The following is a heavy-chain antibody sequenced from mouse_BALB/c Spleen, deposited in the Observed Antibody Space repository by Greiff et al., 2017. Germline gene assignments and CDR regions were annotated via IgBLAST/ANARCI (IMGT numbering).Heavy chain of an antibody. V-gene: IGHV5-6-5*01. D-gene: IGHD1-1*01. J-gene: IGHJ4*01. Sequence: EVQLQESGGGLVKPGGSLKLSCAASGFTFSSYAMSWVRQTPEKRLEWVASISSGGSTYYPDSVKGRFTISRDNARNILYLQMSSLRSEDTAMYYCARGDYYGSSYAMDYWGQGTSVTVSS. CDR3: ARGDYYGSSYAMDY. CDR2: ISSGGST. CDR1: GFTFSSYA.